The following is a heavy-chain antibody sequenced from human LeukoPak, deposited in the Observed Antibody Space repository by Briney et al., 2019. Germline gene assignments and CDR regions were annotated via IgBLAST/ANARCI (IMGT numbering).Heavy chain of an antibody. J-gene: IGHJ6*03. CDR2: IKQDGSEK. V-gene: IGHV3-7*01. CDR1: GLTFSNYW. Sequence: GGSLRLSCAASGLTFSNYWMSWVRQAPGKGLEWVANIKQDGSEKYYVDSVKGRFTISRDNAKNSLYLQMNSLRAEDTAVYYCARDWITGTTWYYYYYYYMDVWGKGTTVTVSS. CDR3: ARDWITGTTWYYYYYYYMDV. D-gene: IGHD1-20*01.